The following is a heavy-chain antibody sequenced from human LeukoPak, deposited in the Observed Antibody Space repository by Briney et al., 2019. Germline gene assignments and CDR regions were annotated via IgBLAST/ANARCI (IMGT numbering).Heavy chain of an antibody. J-gene: IGHJ6*03. CDR3: ARAKFYYDSSGYYRYYYYYYMDV. CDR1: GGSFSGYY. V-gene: IGHV4-34*01. Sequence: SETLSLTCAVYGGSFSGYYWSWIRQPPGKGLEWIGEINHSGSTNYNPSLKSRVTISVDTSRNQFSLKLSSVTAADTAVYYCARAKFYYDSSGYYRYYYYYYMDVWGKGTTVTVSS. CDR2: INHSGST. D-gene: IGHD3-22*01.